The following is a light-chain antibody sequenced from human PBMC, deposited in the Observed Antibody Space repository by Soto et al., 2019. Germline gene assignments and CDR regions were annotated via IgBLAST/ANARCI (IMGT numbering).Light chain of an antibody. V-gene: IGKV3-15*01. J-gene: IGKJ2*01. Sequence: EIVMTQSPATLSVSPGERATLSCRASQSVSGNLAWYQQKPGQAPRLLIYDASTRATGIPARFSGSGSGTEFTLAISSLQSEDVAVYYCQQYLDTPPFMHTFGQGTHLEI. CDR3: QQYLDTPPFMHT. CDR2: DAS. CDR1: QSVSGN.